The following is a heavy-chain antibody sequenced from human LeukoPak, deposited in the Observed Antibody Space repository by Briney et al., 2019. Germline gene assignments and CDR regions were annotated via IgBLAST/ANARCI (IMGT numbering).Heavy chain of an antibody. J-gene: IGHJ4*02. V-gene: IGHV3-53*01. CDR3: ARSKYSSGLYYFDY. D-gene: IGHD6-19*01. Sequence: GGSLRLSCAASGFTFSSYSMNWVRQAPGKGLEWVSVIYSGGRTYYADSVKGRFTISRDNSKNTLYLQMNSLRAEDTAVYYCARSKYSSGLYYFDYWGQGTLVTVSS. CDR1: GFTFSSYS. CDR2: IYSGGRT.